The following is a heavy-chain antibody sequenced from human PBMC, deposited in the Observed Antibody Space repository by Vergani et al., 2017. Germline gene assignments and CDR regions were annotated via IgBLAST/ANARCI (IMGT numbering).Heavy chain of an antibody. V-gene: IGHV3-66*02. J-gene: IGHJ6*02. D-gene: IGHD2-21*01. CDR3: ASDVVDRYYYYGMDV. CDR1: GFTVSSNY. Sequence: EVQLVESGGGLVQPGGSLRLSCAASGFTVSSNYMSWVRQAPGKGLEWVSVIYSGGSTYYADSVKGRFTITRDNSKNTLYLQINSLRAEDTAVYYCASDVVDRYYYYGMDVWGQGTTVTVSS. CDR2: IYSGGST.